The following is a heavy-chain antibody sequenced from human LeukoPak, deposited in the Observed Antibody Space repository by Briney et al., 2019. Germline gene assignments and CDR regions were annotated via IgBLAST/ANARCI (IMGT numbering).Heavy chain of an antibody. CDR2: IFYSGST. CDR1: GGSISTSNYS. J-gene: IGHJ4*02. CDR3: ARVVGYSRRYFDY. V-gene: IGHV4-39*07. Sequence: SETLSLTCTVSGGSISTSNYSWGWIRHPPGRGLGWIGNIFYSGSTYYRASLKSGTTISLYTPRNQFSLKLNSVTAADTAVYYCARVVGYSRRYFDYWGQGTLVTVSS. D-gene: IGHD6-13*01.